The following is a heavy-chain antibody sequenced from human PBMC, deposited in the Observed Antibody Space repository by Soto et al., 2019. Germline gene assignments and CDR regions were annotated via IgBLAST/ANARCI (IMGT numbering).Heavy chain of an antibody. CDR2: IPGSSTST. CDR1: GFTFSSYA. CDR3: AKIGDSSYVSLPLVLLDH. V-gene: IGHV3-23*01. Sequence: GGSLRLSCAASGFTFSSYAMSWVRQSPGKGLEWVSAIPGSSTSTYYAGSVKGRFTISRDNSKNTLYLQMNSLRVEDTAVYYCAKIGDSSYVSLPLVLLDHWGQGALVTVSS. J-gene: IGHJ4*02. D-gene: IGHD2-15*01.